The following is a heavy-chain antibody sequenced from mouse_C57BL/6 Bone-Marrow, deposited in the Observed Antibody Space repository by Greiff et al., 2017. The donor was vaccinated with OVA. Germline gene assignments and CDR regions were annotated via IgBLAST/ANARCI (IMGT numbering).Heavy chain of an antibody. CDR2: IYPGSGST. CDR1: GYTFTSYW. V-gene: IGHV1-55*01. J-gene: IGHJ1*03. D-gene: IGHD1-1*01. Sequence: VKLQQPGAELVKPGASVKMSCKASGYTFTSYWITWVKQRPGQGLEWIGDIYPGSGSTNYNEKFKSKATLTVDKPSSTAYMQLSSLTSEDSAVYYCARHYGSSYWYFDVWGTGTTVTVSS. CDR3: ARHYGSSYWYFDV.